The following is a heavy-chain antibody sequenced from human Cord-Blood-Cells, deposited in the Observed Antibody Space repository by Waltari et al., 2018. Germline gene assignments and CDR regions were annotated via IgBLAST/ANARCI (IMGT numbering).Heavy chain of an antibody. Sequence: QLQLQESAPGRVKPSETLSLTCTVSGGSISSSSYYWGWIRQPPGKGLEWIGRCSYRGRNYANPSINGRVTISVDTSKNQCSLKLSSVTAADTAVYYCARPGYSSGGDYWGQGTLVTVSS. J-gene: IGHJ4*02. D-gene: IGHD6-19*01. CDR2: CSYRGRN. CDR1: GGSISSSSYY. V-gene: IGHV4-39*01. CDR3: ARPGYSSGGDY.